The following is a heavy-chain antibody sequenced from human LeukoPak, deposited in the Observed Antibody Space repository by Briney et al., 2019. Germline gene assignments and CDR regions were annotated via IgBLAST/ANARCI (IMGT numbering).Heavy chain of an antibody. D-gene: IGHD2-2*01. Sequence: GGSLRLSCAASGFSFRTYSMNWVRQAPGKGLEWVSSISDSGTYIYYADSVKGRFTISRDNAKNSLYLQMNRLRVEDTAVYYCANHFACGSTSCPPFDSWGQGTLVTVSS. CDR1: GFSFRTYS. CDR3: ANHFACGSTSCPPFDS. V-gene: IGHV3-21*01. CDR2: ISDSGTYI. J-gene: IGHJ4*02.